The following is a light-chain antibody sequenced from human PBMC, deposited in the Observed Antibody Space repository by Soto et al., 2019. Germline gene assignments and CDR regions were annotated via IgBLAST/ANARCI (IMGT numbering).Light chain of an antibody. CDR1: QSISSW. CDR2: DAS. Sequence: DIQMTQSPSTLPASVGDRVTITCRASQSISSWLAWYQQKPGKAPKLLIYDASRLESGVPSRFSGSGSGTQFTLTISSLQPDDFATYYCQQFKSYSWTFGQGTKVEIK. CDR3: QQFKSYSWT. J-gene: IGKJ1*01. V-gene: IGKV1-5*01.